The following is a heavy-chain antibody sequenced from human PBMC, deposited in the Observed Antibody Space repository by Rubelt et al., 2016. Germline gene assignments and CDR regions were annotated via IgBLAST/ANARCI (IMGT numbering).Heavy chain of an antibody. J-gene: IGHJ4*02. CDR1: GGSISSGGYY. V-gene: IGHV4-31*03. CDR2: IYYSGST. D-gene: IGHD2-8*01. CDR3: ARGYCTNGVCYGGDY. Sequence: TLSLTCTVSGGSISSGGYYWSWIRQHPGKGLEWIGYIYYSGSTNYNPSLKSRVTISVDTSKNQFSLKLSSVTAADTAVYYCARGYCTNGVCYGGDYWGQGTLVTVSS.